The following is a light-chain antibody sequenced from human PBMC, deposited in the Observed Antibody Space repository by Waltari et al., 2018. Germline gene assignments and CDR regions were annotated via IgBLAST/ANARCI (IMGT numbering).Light chain of an antibody. CDR2: STN. V-gene: IGLV8-61*01. J-gene: IGLJ3*02. CDR1: SGPVPTNFY. Sequence: QTVVTPEPSFSVSPGGTVTLTCGLISGPVPTNFYPTWYQQTPGQAPRTLLYSTNTRSSGVPDRFSGSILGNKAALTITGAQADDESDYYCVLYMGSGISVFGGGTKLTVL. CDR3: VLYMGSGISV.